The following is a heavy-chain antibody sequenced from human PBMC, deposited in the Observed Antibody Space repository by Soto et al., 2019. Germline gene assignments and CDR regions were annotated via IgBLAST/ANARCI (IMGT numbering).Heavy chain of an antibody. CDR1: GESISGNNW. CDR3: ARGIGYCSSINCYSSRRLRFDS. CDR2: VYHSGGT. D-gene: IGHD2-2*01. Sequence: QVQLQESGPGLVKPSGTLSLTCAVSGESISGNNWWTWVRQPPGKGLEWIGEVYHSGGTNYNPSLKSRVTISVDKSKNQFSLKMSSVTAADTAVYYCARGIGYCSSINCYSSRRLRFDSWGQGTLVTVSS. V-gene: IGHV4-4*02. J-gene: IGHJ4*02.